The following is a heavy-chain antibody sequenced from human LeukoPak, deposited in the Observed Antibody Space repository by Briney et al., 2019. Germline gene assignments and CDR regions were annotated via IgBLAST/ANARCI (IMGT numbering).Heavy chain of an antibody. V-gene: IGHV3-48*02. J-gene: IGHJ4*02. CDR1: EFTFTRYS. Sequence: WGTLRLSCLGSEFTFTRYSMNWVRHAPAQGLEWVSHIGVSSGIIDYADYVKGRFSISRDDSKNSLFLQMSSLRDEDAAVYYCARASQPWLQLVWGEGPLLTVSS. CDR2: IGVSSGII. D-gene: IGHD5-24*01. CDR3: ARASQPWLQLV.